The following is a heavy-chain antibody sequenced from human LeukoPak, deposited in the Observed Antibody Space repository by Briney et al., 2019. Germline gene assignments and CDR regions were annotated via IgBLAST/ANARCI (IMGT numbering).Heavy chain of an antibody. CDR3: ARDDYGDSFQL. CDR2: FYISGFT. CDR1: GESITSGQYY. J-gene: IGHJ1*01. V-gene: IGHV4-61*02. Sequence: PSETLSLTCTVSGESITSGQYYWSWIRQSAVKGLEWIGRFYISGFTNYNPSLKSRVTIPLDRSRNQFFLNLTSVTAADTAVYYCARDDYGDSFQLWGQGTLVTVSS. D-gene: IGHD4-17*01.